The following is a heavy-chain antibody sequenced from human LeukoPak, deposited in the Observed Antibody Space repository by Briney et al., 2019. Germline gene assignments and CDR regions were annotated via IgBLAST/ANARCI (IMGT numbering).Heavy chain of an antibody. CDR1: GGSISSSSYY. CDR2: IYYSGST. CDR3: ARDITGPRGTFDY. Sequence: PSETLSLTCTVSGGSISSSSYYWGWIRQPPGKGLEWIGSIYYSGSTYHNPSLKSRVTISVDTSKNQFSLKLSSVTAADTAVYYCARDITGPRGTFDYWGQGTLVTVSS. V-gene: IGHV4-39*07. J-gene: IGHJ4*02. D-gene: IGHD1-20*01.